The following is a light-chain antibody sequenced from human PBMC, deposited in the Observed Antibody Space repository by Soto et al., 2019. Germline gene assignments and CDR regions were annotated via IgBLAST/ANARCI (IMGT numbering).Light chain of an antibody. CDR2: GAF. J-gene: IGKJ1*01. V-gene: IGKV3-20*01. CDR3: QQYGSSPWT. CDR1: QSVSSSY. Sequence: EIVLTQSPGTLSLSPGERSTLSCRASQSVSSSYLAWYQQKPGQAPRLLIYGAFYRATGIPDRFSGSGSGTDFTLTISRLEPEDFAVYYCQQYGSSPWTFGQGTKVDI.